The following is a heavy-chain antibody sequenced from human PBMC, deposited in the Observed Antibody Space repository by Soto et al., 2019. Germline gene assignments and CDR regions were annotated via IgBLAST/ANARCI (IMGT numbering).Heavy chain of an antibody. J-gene: IGHJ3*02. CDR1: GFPFSSHS. Sequence: GSLSLSCAASGFPFSSHSMSWVRQAPGKGLEWVSYTSGTGGTIKYADSVKGRFTIFRDNAKNSLYLQMNSLRDEDTAVYYCARIPNFYDSAGYFDAFDIWGQGTLVTVSS. V-gene: IGHV3-48*02. CDR2: TSGTGGTI. CDR3: ARIPNFYDSAGYFDAFDI. D-gene: IGHD3-22*01.